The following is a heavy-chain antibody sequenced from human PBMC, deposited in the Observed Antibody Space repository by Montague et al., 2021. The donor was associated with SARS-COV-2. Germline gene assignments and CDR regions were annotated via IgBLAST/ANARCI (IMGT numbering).Heavy chain of an antibody. CDR2: IYHSGST. CDR1: GGSISSSNW. J-gene: IGHJ6*02. V-gene: IGHV4-4*02. D-gene: IGHD5-24*01. Sequence: SETLSLTCAVSGGSISSSNWWSWVRQPPGKGLEWIGEIYHSGSTNYNPSLKSRVTISVDKSKNQFSLKLSSVTAADTAVYYCARGKRRLQPLLALYYYYGMDVWGQGTTVTVSS. CDR3: ARGKRRLQPLLALYYYYGMDV.